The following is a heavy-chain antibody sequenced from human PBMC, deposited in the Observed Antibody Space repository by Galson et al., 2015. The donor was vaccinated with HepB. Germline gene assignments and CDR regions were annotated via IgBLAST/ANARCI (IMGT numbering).Heavy chain of an antibody. J-gene: IGHJ4*02. CDR3: ARGLEPAALDS. V-gene: IGHV4-61*01. D-gene: IGHD2-2*01. Sequence: VHLRESGPGLVKPSETLSVACNVSGDSVSSRSRYWTWIRQPLGKGLEWIGYIYYSGSTNYNPSLKSRLTMSIDTSKSQFSLRLTSVTTADTAVYYCARGLEPAALDSWGQGALVTVSS. CDR1: GDSVSSRSRY. CDR2: IYYSGST.